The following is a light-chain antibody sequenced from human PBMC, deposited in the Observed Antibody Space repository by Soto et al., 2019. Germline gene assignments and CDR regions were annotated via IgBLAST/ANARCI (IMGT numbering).Light chain of an antibody. Sequence: DIVLTQSPDSLAVSLGERATINCKSSQNVLYSPNNKNSLAWYQQKPGQPPKLFIYWASIRESGVPDRFSGSGSGTDFTLTISSLQAEDVAVYYCQQYYRTPPTFGQGTKVEIK. CDR1: QNVLYSPNNKNS. V-gene: IGKV4-1*01. CDR2: WAS. J-gene: IGKJ1*01. CDR3: QQYYRTPPT.